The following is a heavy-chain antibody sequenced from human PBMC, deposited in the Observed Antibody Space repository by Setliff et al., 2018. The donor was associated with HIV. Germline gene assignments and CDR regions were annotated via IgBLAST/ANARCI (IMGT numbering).Heavy chain of an antibody. CDR1: GGPISSTNYY. D-gene: IGHD3-10*01. CDR3: ARQKRGVDAFDI. Sequence: PSETLSPTCIVSGGPISSTNYYWGWIRQPPGKVLEWIGRIYYSGSTYYNPSLKSRVTISVDTSKNQFSLKLSSVTAADTAVYYCARQKRGVDAFDIWGQGIMVTVSS. CDR2: IYYSGST. J-gene: IGHJ3*02. V-gene: IGHV4-39*01.